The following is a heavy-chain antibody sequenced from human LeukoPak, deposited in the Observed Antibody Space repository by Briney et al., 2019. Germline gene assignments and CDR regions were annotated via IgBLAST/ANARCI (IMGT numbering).Heavy chain of an antibody. Sequence: PGGSLRLSCAASGFTLSYYRMSWVRQAPGKGLEWVANIQEDGSNKYYVGSVKGRFTISRDNAKNSVYLQMNSLRAEGTAVYYCAREARGTRAAFDIWGQGTVVTVS. CDR3: AREARGTRAAFDI. V-gene: IGHV3-7*01. J-gene: IGHJ3*02. CDR2: IQEDGSNK. CDR1: GFTLSYYR. D-gene: IGHD1-1*01.